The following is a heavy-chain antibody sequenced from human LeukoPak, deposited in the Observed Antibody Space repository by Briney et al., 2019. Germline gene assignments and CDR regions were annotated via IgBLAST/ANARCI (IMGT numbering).Heavy chain of an antibody. J-gene: IGHJ4*02. CDR2: ISYDGSNK. CDR3: ASREYYDN. CDR1: GFTFSSYA. D-gene: IGHD1-26*01. Sequence: GRSLRLSCAASGFTFSSYAMHWVRQAPGKGLEWVAVISYDGSNKYYADSVKGRFTISRDNSKNTLYLQMNSLRAEDTAVYYCASREYYDNWGQGTLVTVSS. V-gene: IGHV3-30*01.